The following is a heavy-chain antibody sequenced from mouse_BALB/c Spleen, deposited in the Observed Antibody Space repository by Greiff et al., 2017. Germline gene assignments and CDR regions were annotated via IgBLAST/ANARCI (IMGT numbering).Heavy chain of an antibody. CDR2: ISSGSSTI. J-gene: IGHJ2*01. V-gene: IGHV5-17*02. CDR1: GFTFSSFG. D-gene: IGHD1-2*01. CDR3: ARSDGPDY. Sequence: DVMLVESGGGLVQPGGSRKLSCAASGFTFSSFGMHWVRQAPEKGLEWVAYISSGSSTIYYADTVKGRFTISRDNPKNTLFLQMTSLRSEDTAMYYCARSDGPDYWGQGTTLTVSS.